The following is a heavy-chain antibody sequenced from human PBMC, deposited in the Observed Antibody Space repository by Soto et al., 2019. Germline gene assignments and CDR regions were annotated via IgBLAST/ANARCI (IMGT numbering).Heavy chain of an antibody. V-gene: IGHV4-59*01. J-gene: IGHJ4*02. CDR1: GGSISSYY. CDR3: ARDARAVDYFDY. Sequence: QVQLQESGPGLVKPSETLSLTCTVSGGSISSYYWSWIRQPPGKGLEWIGYIYYSGSTNYNPSLKSRVTISVDTSKNQFSLKLSSMIAADTAVRYCARDARAVDYFDYWGPGTLVTDSS. CDR2: IYYSGST.